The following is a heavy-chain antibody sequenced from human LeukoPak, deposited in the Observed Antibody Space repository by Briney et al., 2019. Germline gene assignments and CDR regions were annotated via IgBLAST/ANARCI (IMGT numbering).Heavy chain of an antibody. CDR3: LYIPY. CDR1: GFSFNTYA. CDR2: ISYDGSNK. V-gene: IGHV3-30*03. D-gene: IGHD2-8*01. J-gene: IGHJ4*02. Sequence: SGGSLRLSCAASGFSFNTYAMSWVRQAPGKGLEWVAVISYDGSNKYYADSVKGRFTISRDNSKNTLYLQMNSLRAEDTAVYYCLYIPYWGQGTLVTVSS.